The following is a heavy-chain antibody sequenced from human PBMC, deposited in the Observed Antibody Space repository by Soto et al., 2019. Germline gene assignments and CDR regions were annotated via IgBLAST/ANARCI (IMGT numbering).Heavy chain of an antibody. CDR2: IYYSGST. J-gene: IGHJ4*02. CDR3: ARDSVGSGYD. D-gene: IGHD5-12*01. Sequence: QVQLQESGPGLVKPSETLSLTCTVSGGSISSYYWSWIRQPPGKRLEWIGYIYYSGSTNYNPSLKSRVTISVDTSKNHFSLELRSVTAADTAVYYCARDSVGSGYDWGQGTLVTVSS. V-gene: IGHV4-59*01. CDR1: GGSISSYY.